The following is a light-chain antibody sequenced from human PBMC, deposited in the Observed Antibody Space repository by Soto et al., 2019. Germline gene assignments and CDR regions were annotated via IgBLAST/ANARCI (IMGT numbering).Light chain of an antibody. CDR3: AAWDASLNGYV. CDR2: NDN. Sequence: SALTQPPSASGTPGQRVTISCSGSSSNIGSNTVNWYQQLPGTAPKLLIYNDNQRPSGVPDRFSGSKSGTSASLAISGLQSGDEADYACAAWDASLNGYVFGTGTKVTVL. CDR1: SSNIGSNT. J-gene: IGLJ1*01. V-gene: IGLV1-44*01.